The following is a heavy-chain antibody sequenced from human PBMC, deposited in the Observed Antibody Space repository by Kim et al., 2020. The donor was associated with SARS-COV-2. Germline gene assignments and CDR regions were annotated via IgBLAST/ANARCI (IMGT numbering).Heavy chain of an antibody. CDR3: ARDLTNYGNFDY. CDR2: INTDGRTT. CDR1: GFTFSNYW. V-gene: IGHV3-74*01. D-gene: IGHD3-10*01. J-gene: IGHJ4*02. Sequence: GSLRLSCAASGFTFSNYWMHWVRQAPGKGLVWVSSINTDGRTTWYADSVTGRFTISRDNAKNTLSLQMNSLRAGDTALYYCARDLTNYGNFDYWGQGAL.